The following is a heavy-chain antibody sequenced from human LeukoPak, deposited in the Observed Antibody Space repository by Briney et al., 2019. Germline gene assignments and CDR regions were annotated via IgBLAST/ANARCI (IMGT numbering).Heavy chain of an antibody. V-gene: IGHV3-23*01. CDR2: ISNSGGRT. D-gene: IGHD6-13*01. Sequence: GGSLRLSCAASGFIFSNSAMNWVRQAPGKGLEWVSSISNSGGRTYYADFVKGRFTTARDNSKNTLYLQMNSLRAEDTAIYYCARAAEAAAFDFWGQGSLVTVSS. CDR1: GFIFSNSA. CDR3: ARAAEAAAFDF. J-gene: IGHJ4*02.